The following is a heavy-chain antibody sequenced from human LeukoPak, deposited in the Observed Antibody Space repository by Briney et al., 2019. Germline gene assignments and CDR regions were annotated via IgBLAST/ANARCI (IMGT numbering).Heavy chain of an antibody. CDR1: GFTFSGHW. CDR3: VRDETLWTLDW. J-gene: IGHJ4*02. D-gene: IGHD1-1*01. V-gene: IGHV3-74*03. CDR2: INEDGSDS. Sequence: PGGPLRLSCIASGFTFSGHWIHWVRQAPGMGPVWVSRINEDGSDSMYAESVKGRFTISRDNAKNTVYLQMNSLRAEDTAVYYCVRDETLWTLDWWGQGTLVSVSS.